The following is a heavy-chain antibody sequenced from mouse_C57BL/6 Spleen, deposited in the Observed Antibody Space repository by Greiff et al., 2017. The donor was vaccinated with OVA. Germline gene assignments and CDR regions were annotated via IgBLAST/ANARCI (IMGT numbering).Heavy chain of an antibody. Sequence: VQLQESGPELVKPGASVKISCKASGYAFSSSWLNWVKQRPGKGLEWIGRIYPGDGDTNYNGKFKGKATLTADKASSTAYMQLSSLTSEDSAVYFCAKAYSAPWFAYWGQGTLVTVSA. D-gene: IGHD2-12*01. CDR3: AKAYSAPWFAY. CDR2: IYPGDGDT. V-gene: IGHV1-82*01. CDR1: GYAFSSSW. J-gene: IGHJ3*01.